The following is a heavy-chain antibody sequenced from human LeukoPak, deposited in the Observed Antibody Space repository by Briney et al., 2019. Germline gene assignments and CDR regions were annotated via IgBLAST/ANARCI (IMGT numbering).Heavy chain of an antibody. D-gene: IGHD5/OR15-5a*01. V-gene: IGHV3-48*04. J-gene: IGHJ5*02. CDR1: GFTFSSYS. Sequence: GGSLRLSCAASGFTFSSYSMNWVRQAPGKGLEWVAYIRSSSSTIYYADSVKGRFTISRDNAKNSLYLQMNSLRAEDTAVYYCAIPTSVKGPWGQGTLVTVSS. CDR2: IRSSSSTI. CDR3: AIPTSVKGP.